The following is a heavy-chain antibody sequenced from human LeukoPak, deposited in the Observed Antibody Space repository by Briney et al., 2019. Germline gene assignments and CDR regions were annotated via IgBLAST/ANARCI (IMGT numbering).Heavy chain of an antibody. CDR1: GYSISIAFY. D-gene: IGHD3-22*01. Sequence: SETLSLTCTVSGYSISIAFYWGWIRQPPGKGLEWIGSISHSGSTYYNPSPKSRVTISVDTSKNQFSLKLSSVPAADTAVYYCARGFDYYDSSGYLSNWYFDLWGRGTLVTVSS. CDR3: ARGFDYYDSSGYLSNWYFDL. V-gene: IGHV4-38-2*02. CDR2: ISHSGST. J-gene: IGHJ2*01.